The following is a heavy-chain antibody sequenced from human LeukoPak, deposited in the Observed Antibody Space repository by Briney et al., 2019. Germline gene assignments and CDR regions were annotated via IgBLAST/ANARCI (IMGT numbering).Heavy chain of an antibody. CDR3: ARPVLDYNPPEYYYYYMDV. Sequence: GGPLRLSCAASGFTFSTYWMHWGRQAPGKGLVCVSRINTDESTTSYADSVKGRFTISRDNAKNTLYLQMNSLRAEDTAVYYCARPVLDYNPPEYYYYYMDVWGKGTTVTVSS. CDR2: INTDESTT. CDR1: GFTFSTYW. J-gene: IGHJ6*03. V-gene: IGHV3-74*01. D-gene: IGHD1-14*01.